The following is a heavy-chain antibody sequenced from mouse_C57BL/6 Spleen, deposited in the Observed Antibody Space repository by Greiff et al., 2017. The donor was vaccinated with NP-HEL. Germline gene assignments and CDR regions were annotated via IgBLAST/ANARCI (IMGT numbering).Heavy chain of an antibody. D-gene: IGHD1-1*01. CDR3: ARPYGSSLYYAMDY. J-gene: IGHJ4*01. CDR2: IDPSDSYT. CDR1: GYTFTSYW. Sequence: QVQLQQPGAELVRPGTSVKLSCKASGYTFTSYWMHWVKQRPGHGLEWIGVIDPSDSYTNYNQKFKGKATLTVDTSSSTAYMQLSSLTSEDSAVYYCARPYGSSLYYAMDYWGQGTSVTVSS. V-gene: IGHV1-59*01.